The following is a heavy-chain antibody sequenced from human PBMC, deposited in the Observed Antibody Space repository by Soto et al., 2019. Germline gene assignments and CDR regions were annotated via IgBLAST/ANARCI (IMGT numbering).Heavy chain of an antibody. D-gene: IGHD2-15*01. V-gene: IGHV3-30*18. CDR1: GFTFSSYG. Sequence: GGSLRLSCAASGFTFSSYGMHWVRQAPGKGLEWVAVISYDGSNKYYADSVKGRFTISRDNSKNTLYLQMNSLRAEDTAVYYCAKDSQLDYCSGGSCYVYWGQGTLVTVSS. J-gene: IGHJ4*02. CDR3: AKDSQLDYCSGGSCYVY. CDR2: ISYDGSNK.